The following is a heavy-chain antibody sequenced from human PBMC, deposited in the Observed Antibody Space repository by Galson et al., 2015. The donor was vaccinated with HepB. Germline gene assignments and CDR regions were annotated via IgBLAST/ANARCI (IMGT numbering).Heavy chain of an antibody. Sequence: SLRLSCAASGFTFSSYWMSWVRQAPGKGLEWVANIKQDGSEKYYVDSVKGRFTISRDNAKNSLYLQMNSLRAEDTAVYYCARTFYYDGSGYYYGNYFDYWGQGTLVTVSS. CDR3: ARTFYYDGSGYYYGNYFDY. D-gene: IGHD3-22*01. V-gene: IGHV3-7*01. CDR1: GFTFSSYW. CDR2: IKQDGSEK. J-gene: IGHJ4*02.